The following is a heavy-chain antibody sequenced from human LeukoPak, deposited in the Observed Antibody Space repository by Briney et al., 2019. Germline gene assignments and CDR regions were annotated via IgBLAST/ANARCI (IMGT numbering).Heavy chain of an antibody. CDR3: AKAPYCYDSSGLDY. CDR1: GFTFSSYA. Sequence: GGSLRLSCAASGFTFSSYAMSWVRQAPGKGLEWVSAISGSGGSTYYADSVKGRFTISRDNSKNTLYLQMNSLRAEDTAVYYCAKAPYCYDSSGLDYWGQGTLVTVSS. D-gene: IGHD3-22*01. J-gene: IGHJ4*02. V-gene: IGHV3-23*01. CDR2: ISGSGGST.